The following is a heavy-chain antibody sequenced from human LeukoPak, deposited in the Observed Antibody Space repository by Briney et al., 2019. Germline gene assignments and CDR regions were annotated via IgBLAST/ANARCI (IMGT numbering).Heavy chain of an antibody. CDR2: ISSSGTIK. Sequence: AGGSLRLSCAASGFTFSTYEMNWVRQAPGKGLEWVSFISSSGTIKYYADSLKGRFTISRDNATNSLYLQVNNLRVEDTAVYYCARDPYSDYGPSYFDYWGQGTLVTVSS. D-gene: IGHD4-11*01. CDR1: GFTFSTYE. V-gene: IGHV3-48*03. CDR3: ARDPYSDYGPSYFDY. J-gene: IGHJ4*02.